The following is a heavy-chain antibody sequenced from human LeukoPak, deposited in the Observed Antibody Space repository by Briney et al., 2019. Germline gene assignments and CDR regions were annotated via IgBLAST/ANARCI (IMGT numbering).Heavy chain of an antibody. V-gene: IGHV4-4*02. CDR1: GVSISSSNW. J-gene: IGHJ4*02. CDR2: IYHSGST. Sequence: PSETLSLTCAVPGVSISSSNWWSWVRQPPGKGLEWIGEIYHSGSTNYNPSLKSRVTISVDKSKNQYSLKLSSVTAADTAVYYCVRLTSSSSGTSFDNWGQRTLVTVSS. D-gene: IGHD6-13*01. CDR3: VRLTSSSSGTSFDN.